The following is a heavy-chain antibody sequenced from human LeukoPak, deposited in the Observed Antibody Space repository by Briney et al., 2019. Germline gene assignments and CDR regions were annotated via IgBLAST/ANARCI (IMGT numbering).Heavy chain of an antibody. Sequence: SETLSLTCTVSGVSISSYYWNWIRQPPGKGLEWIGYIHYSGSTSYIPSLKSRVTISVDTSKNQFSLKLSSVTAADTAVYYCARDSYSGRAHFDSWGQGTLVTVSS. CDR3: ARDSYSGRAHFDS. V-gene: IGHV4-59*01. J-gene: IGHJ4*02. CDR1: GVSISSYY. D-gene: IGHD5-12*01. CDR2: IHYSGST.